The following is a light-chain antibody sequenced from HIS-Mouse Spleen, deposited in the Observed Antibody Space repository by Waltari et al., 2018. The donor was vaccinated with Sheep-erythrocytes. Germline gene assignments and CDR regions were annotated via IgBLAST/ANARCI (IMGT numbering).Light chain of an antibody. CDR2: DAS. V-gene: IGKV1-33*01. Sequence: DIQMTQSPSSLSASVADRVTITCQAKQDISNYLNWYQQKPGKAPKLLIYDASNLETGVPSRFSGSGSGTDFTFTISSLQPEDIATYYCQQYDNLFTFGPGTKVDIK. CDR1: QDISNY. J-gene: IGKJ3*01. CDR3: QQYDNLFT.